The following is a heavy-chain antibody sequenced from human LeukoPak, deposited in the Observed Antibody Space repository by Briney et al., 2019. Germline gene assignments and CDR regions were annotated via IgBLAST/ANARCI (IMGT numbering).Heavy chain of an antibody. CDR2: IGWNSGSI. D-gene: IGHD2-15*01. Sequence: PGGSLRLSCAASGFTFDDYAMHWVRQAPGKGLEWVSGIGWNSGSIGYADSVKGRFTISRDNAKNSLYLQMNSLRAEDTALYYCARSLLGVDYWGQGTLVTVSS. J-gene: IGHJ4*02. CDR3: ARSLLGVDY. V-gene: IGHV3-9*01. CDR1: GFTFDDYA.